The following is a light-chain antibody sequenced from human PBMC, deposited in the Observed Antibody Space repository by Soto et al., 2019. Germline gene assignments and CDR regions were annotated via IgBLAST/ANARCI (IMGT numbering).Light chain of an antibody. CDR1: TSNIGNNY. V-gene: IGLV1-51*01. Sequence: QSVLTQPPSVSAAPGREVTISCSGSTSNIGNNYVSWYQHLPGTAPKLLIYDNNKRPSGIPDRFSGSKSGTSATLGITGLQTGDEADYYCGAWDSSLSFWVFGGRTKVPS. CDR2: DNN. J-gene: IGLJ3*02. CDR3: GAWDSSLSFWV.